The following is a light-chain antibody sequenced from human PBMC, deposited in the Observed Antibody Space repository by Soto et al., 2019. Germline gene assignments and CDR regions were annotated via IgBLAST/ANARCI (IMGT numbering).Light chain of an antibody. CDR3: YSAADNNLV. Sequence: SYELTQPSSVSVSPGQTARITSSGDILAKKYARWIQQKPGQAPVLVIYKESERPSGIPERFSGSSSGTTVTLTIRGAQVEDEADYYCYSAADNNLVFGGGTKLTVL. J-gene: IGLJ2*01. CDR1: ILAKKY. V-gene: IGLV3-27*01. CDR2: KES.